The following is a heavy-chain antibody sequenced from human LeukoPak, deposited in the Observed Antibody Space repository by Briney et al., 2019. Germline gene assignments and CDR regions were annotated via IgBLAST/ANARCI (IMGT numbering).Heavy chain of an antibody. CDR2: MSPNSGNT. CDR3: ARGSYYGSGRYPKGNFDY. D-gene: IGHD3-10*01. CDR1: GYTFISHD. V-gene: IGHV1-8*01. Sequence: ASVKVSCKASGYTFISHDINWVRQATGQGLEWMGWMSPNSGNTGYAQKFQGRVTMTRNTSISTAYMELSSLRSEDTAVYYCARGSYYGSGRYPKGNFDYWGQGTLVTVSS. J-gene: IGHJ4*02.